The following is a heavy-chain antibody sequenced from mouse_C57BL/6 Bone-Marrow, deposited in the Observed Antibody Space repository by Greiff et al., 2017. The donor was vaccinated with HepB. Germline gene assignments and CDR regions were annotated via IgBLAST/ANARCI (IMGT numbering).Heavy chain of an antibody. CDR3: ARRGITTVVGYFDV. CDR1: GYSITSGYY. Sequence: EVQLVESGPGLVKPSQSLSLTCSVTGYSITSGYYWNWIRQFPGNKLEWMGYISYDGSNNYNPSLKNRISITRDTSKNQFFLKLNSVTTEDTATYYCARRGITTVVGYFDVWGTGTTVTVSS. V-gene: IGHV3-6*01. CDR2: ISYDGSN. J-gene: IGHJ1*03. D-gene: IGHD1-1*01.